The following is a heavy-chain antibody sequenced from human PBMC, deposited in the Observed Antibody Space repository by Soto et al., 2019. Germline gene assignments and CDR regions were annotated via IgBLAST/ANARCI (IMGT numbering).Heavy chain of an antibody. CDR3: ARSHSSGWYFDY. Sequence: PSETLSLTCAFYGGSFSGYYWSWIRQPPGKGLEWIGEINHSGGTNYNPSLKSRVTISVDTPKNQFSLKLSSVTAADTAVYYCARSHSSGWYFDYWGQGTLVTVSS. D-gene: IGHD6-19*01. J-gene: IGHJ4*02. CDR1: GGSFSGYY. V-gene: IGHV4-34*01. CDR2: INHSGGT.